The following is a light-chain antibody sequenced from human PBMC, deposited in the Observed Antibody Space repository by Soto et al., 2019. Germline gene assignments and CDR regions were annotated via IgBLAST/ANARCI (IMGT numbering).Light chain of an antibody. CDR1: QTINKW. CDR2: DAS. J-gene: IGKJ1*01. V-gene: IGKV1-5*01. Sequence: DIQMTQSPSTLSASVGDRVTITCRASQTINKWVAWYQQKPGKAPQLLISDASSLQSGVPSRFSGSGSGTEFTLTISSLRPEDFATYYCQQYSDYSSFGHGTKVDIK. CDR3: QQYSDYSS.